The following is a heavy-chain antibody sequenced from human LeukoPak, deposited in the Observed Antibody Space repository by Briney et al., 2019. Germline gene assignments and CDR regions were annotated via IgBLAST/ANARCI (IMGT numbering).Heavy chain of an antibody. CDR1: GGSISSSSYY. V-gene: IGHV4-39*01. CDR3: ARSVDSLLNFDY. CDR2: ISYSGST. Sequence: SETLSLTCTVSGGSISSSSYYWGWIRQPPGKGLEWIGSISYSGSTYYNPSLKSRVTISVDTSKNQFSLRLSSVTAADTAVYYCARSVDSLLNFDYWGQGTLVTVSS. D-gene: IGHD3-22*01. J-gene: IGHJ4*02.